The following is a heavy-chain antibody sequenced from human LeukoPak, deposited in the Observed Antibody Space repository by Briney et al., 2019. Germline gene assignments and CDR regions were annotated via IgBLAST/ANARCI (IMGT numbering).Heavy chain of an antibody. CDR1: GASISSSY. CDR2: IYYNGNT. Sequence: SETLSLTCTVSGASISSSYWSWIRQPPGKRLEWIGYIYYNGNTNSNPSLKSRVTISADTSKNRFSLKLSSVTAADTANYYCVRGNYDNRGYSNAFDIWGQGTMVTVSS. CDR3: VRGNYDNRGYSNAFDI. J-gene: IGHJ3*02. D-gene: IGHD3-22*01. V-gene: IGHV4-59*01.